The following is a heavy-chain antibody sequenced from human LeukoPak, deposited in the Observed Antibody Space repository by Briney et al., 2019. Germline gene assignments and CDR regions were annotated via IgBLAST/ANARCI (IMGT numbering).Heavy chain of an antibody. CDR2: ISSSSSYI. J-gene: IGHJ6*02. CDR1: GFTFSSYS. CDR3: ASQVADTNYYYYGMDV. Sequence: PGGSLRLSCAASGFTFSSYSMNWVRQAPGKGLEWVSSISSSSSYIYYADSVKGRFTISRDNAKNSLYLQMNSLRAEDTAVDYCASQVADTNYYYYGMDVWGQGTTVTVSS. V-gene: IGHV3-21*01. D-gene: IGHD2-15*01.